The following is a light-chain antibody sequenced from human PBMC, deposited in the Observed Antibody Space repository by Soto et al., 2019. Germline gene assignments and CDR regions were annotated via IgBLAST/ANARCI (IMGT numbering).Light chain of an antibody. V-gene: IGKV3-20*01. CDR3: QQYGSSPWT. J-gene: IGKJ1*01. Sequence: EIVLTQSPGTLSLSPGERVTLSCRASQSVSSSYLAWYQQKPGQAPRLLIFGASNRATGIPDRFSGSGSGTDFTLNISRLETEDLAVYFCQQYGSSPWTFGQGTKVEIK. CDR2: GAS. CDR1: QSVSSSY.